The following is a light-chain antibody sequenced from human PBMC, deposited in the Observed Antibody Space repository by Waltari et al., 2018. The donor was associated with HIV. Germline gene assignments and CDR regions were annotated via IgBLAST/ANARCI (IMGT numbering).Light chain of an antibody. Sequence: DIVMTQSPATLSVSPGERATLSCRTSQSVSRNLAWYQQKPGQAPRLLIYGASTSATDIPARFSGSGSGTEFTLTISSLQSEDFAVYHCQQYNNWPLTFGGGTKVEIK. CDR1: QSVSRN. J-gene: IGKJ4*01. CDR2: GAS. V-gene: IGKV3-15*01. CDR3: QQYNNWPLT.